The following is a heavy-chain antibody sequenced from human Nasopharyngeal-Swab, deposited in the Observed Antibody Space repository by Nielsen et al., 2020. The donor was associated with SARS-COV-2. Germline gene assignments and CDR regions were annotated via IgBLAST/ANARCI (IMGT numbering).Heavy chain of an antibody. V-gene: IGHV3-21*01. J-gene: IGHJ4*02. CDR3: ARGGYRDYDYAY. D-gene: IGHD5-12*01. CDR2: ISRNSDYI. Sequence: WIRQPPGKGLEWVSSISRNSDYILYADSVKGRFTISRDNAKNSLFLQMNSLRADDTAVYYCARGGYRDYDYAYWGQGTLVTVPS.